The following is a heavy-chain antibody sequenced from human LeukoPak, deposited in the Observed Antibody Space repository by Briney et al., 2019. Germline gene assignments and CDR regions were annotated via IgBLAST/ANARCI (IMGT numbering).Heavy chain of an antibody. CDR2: IYSGGST. CDR3: ARVYDSSGYYYDLPGWFDP. Sequence: GGSLRLSCAASGFTFRSYSMNWVRQAPGKGLEWVSVIYSGGSTYYADSVKGRFTISRDSSKNTLYLQMNSLRAEDTAVYYCARVYDSSGYYYDLPGWFDPWGQGTLVTVSS. V-gene: IGHV3-53*01. J-gene: IGHJ5*02. CDR1: GFTFRSYS. D-gene: IGHD3-22*01.